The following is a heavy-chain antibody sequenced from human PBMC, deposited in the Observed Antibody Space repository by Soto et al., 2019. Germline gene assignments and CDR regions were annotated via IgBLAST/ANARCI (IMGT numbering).Heavy chain of an antibody. D-gene: IGHD1-1*01. CDR2: ISAYNGNT. CDR1: GYTFTSYG. CDR3: GRDDWKEGRDGYILFGEYYYGMHV. J-gene: IGHJ6*02. V-gene: IGHV1-18*01. Sequence: ASVKVSCTASGYTFTSYGISWVRQAPGQGLEWMGWISAYNGNTNYAQKLQGRVTMTTDTSTSTAYMELRSLRAEDTAVYYCGRDDWKEGRDGYILFGEYYYGMHVWGRVKTVTVA.